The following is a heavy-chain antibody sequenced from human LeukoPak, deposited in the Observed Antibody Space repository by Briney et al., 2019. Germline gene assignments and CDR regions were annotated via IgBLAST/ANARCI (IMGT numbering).Heavy chain of an antibody. V-gene: IGHV3-7*03. CDR2: IKPDGSAQ. Sequence: GGSLRLSCATSGFTFSSNWMSWVRHVPGRGLDWVANIKPDGSAQYYAASVKGRFTISRDNAKNSLYLQMNSLRAEDTAVYYCARDGSGSYYDPWGQGTLVTVSS. J-gene: IGHJ5*02. CDR1: GFTFSSNW. D-gene: IGHD3-10*01. CDR3: ARDGSGSYYDP.